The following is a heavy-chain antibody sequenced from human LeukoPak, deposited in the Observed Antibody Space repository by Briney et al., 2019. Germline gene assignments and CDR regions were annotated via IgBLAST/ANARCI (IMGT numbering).Heavy chain of an antibody. CDR1: GYTFTSYG. V-gene: IGHV1-18*01. J-gene: IGHJ5*02. CDR3: ARRKQNWFDP. CDR2: ISAYNGNT. Sequence: ASVKVSCKASGYTFTSYGISWVRQAPGQGLEWMGWISAYNGNTNYAQKFQGRVTMTGNTSISTAYMELSSLRSEDTAVYYCARRKQNWFDPWGQGTLVTVSS. D-gene: IGHD6-13*01.